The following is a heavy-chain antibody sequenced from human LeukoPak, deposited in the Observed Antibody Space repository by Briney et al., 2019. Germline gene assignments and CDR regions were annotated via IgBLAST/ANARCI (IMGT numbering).Heavy chain of an antibody. CDR3: ARGTPPSSGFDWLYYYYYYYMDV. V-gene: IGHV4-39*07. D-gene: IGHD3-9*01. CDR2: IYYSGST. Sequence: SETLSLTCTVSGGSISSSSYYWGWIRQPPGKGLEWIGSIYYSGSTYYNPSLKSRVTISVDTSKNQFSLKLSSVTAADTAVYYCARGTPPSSGFDWLYYYYYYYMDVWGKGTTVTISS. CDR1: GGSISSSSYY. J-gene: IGHJ6*03.